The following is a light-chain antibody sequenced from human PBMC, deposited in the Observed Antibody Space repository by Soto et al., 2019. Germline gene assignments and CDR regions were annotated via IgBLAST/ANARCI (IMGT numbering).Light chain of an antibody. Sequence: EIVLTQSPGTLSSSPGERATLSCRASQSVSSNFLAWYQQKPGQTPRLLIYGASSRATGIPDRFSGSGSGTDFSLTISRLEPEDFAVYYCQQYGSSPTCGQGTKVEMK. CDR3: QQYGSSPT. CDR1: QSVSSNF. CDR2: GAS. J-gene: IGKJ1*01. V-gene: IGKV3-20*01.